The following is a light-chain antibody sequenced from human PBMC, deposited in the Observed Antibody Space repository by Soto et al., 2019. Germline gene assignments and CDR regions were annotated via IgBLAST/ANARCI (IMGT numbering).Light chain of an antibody. CDR2: DVS. CDR1: SSDVGAYNY. V-gene: IGLV2-14*01. Sequence: QSALTQPASVSGSPGQSITLSCTGTSSDVGAYNYVSWYQQHPGKAPKLMIFDVSNRPSGVSNRFSGSKSGNTASLTISGLQAEYEADYYCSSYTTATTRVFGGGTKLTVL. J-gene: IGLJ3*02. CDR3: SSYTTATTRV.